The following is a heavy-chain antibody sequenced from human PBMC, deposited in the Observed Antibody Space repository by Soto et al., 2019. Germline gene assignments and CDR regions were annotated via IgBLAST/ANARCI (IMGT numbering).Heavy chain of an antibody. CDR2: IYWDDDT. CDR1: GFSLSADGVG. CDR3: AHAYGGTSWPNDAFDV. V-gene: IGHV2-5*02. D-gene: IGHD2-2*01. Sequence: ITLKESGPTLVKPTQTLTLTCSFSGFSLSADGVGVGWIRQPPGKALEWLALIYWDDDTRYRPSLKSRLTITQASSKNQVGLTMTNMDPVDTATYYCAHAYGGTSWPNDAFDVWGQGTVVTVSS. J-gene: IGHJ3*01.